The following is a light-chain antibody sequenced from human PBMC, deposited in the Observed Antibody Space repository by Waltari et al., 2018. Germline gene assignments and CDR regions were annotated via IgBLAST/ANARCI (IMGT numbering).Light chain of an antibody. CDR3: QQYNNWRT. Sequence: LMTQSPATLSVSPGERATLSCRASQSIGRNLAWYQQKPGQAPRLLIYGASTRAPGVPARFSGSGSGTEFTLSISSLQSEDFAVYYCQQYNNWRTFGQGTKLEI. CDR2: GAS. CDR1: QSIGRN. J-gene: IGKJ2*01. V-gene: IGKV3-15*01.